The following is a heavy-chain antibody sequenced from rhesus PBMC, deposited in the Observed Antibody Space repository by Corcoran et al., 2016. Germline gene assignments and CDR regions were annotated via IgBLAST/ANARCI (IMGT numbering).Heavy chain of an antibody. V-gene: IGHV4S2*01. CDR1: CASISSNS. J-gene: IGHJ4*01. CDR3: AREFAGRDF. CDR2: IYGRSGSN. Sequence: QVQLQESGPGLVKPSEPLPLTCAVSCASISSNSWTCLRQAPGKGLEWIGRIYGRSGSNDYNHSLKSRVTISMDTSKNQFSLKLTCLTAADTAVYYCAREFAGRDFWGQGGLVTVSS.